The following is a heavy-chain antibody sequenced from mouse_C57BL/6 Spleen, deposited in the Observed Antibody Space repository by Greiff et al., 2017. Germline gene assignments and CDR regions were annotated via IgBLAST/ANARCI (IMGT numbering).Heavy chain of an antibody. CDR1: GYTFTSYW. V-gene: IGHV1-52*01. J-gene: IGHJ3*01. CDR3: AREDRGCAD. CDR2: IDPSDSET. Sequence: QVQLQQPGAELVRPGSSVKLSCKASGYTFTSYWMPWVKQRPIQGLEWIGNIDPSDSETHYNQKFKDKATLTVYKSSSTAYMQLSSLTSEDSAVYYGAREDRGCADWGQGTLVTVSA.